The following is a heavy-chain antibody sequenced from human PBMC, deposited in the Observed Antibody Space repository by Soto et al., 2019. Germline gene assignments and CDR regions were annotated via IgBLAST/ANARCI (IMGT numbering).Heavy chain of an antibody. V-gene: IGHV1-46*01. CDR3: AREYYYDSSGYYSIDY. D-gene: IGHD3-22*01. J-gene: IGHJ4*02. Sequence: ASVKVSCKASGYTFTSYAMNWVRQAPGQGLEWMGIINTSGGSTSYAQKFQGRVTMTRDTSTSTVYMELSSLRSEDTAVYYCAREYYYDSSGYYSIDYWGQGTLVTVSS. CDR2: INTSGGST. CDR1: GYTFTSYA.